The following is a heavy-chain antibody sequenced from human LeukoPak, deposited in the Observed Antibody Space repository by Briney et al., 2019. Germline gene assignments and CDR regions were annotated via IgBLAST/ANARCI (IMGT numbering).Heavy chain of an antibody. V-gene: IGHV4-34*01. CDR1: GGSFSGYY. Sequence: PSETLSLTCAVYGGSFSGYYWSWIRQPPGKGLEWIGEINHSGSTNYNPSLKSRVTISVDTSKNQFSLKLSSVTAADTAVYYSASRTAMVTWAYWGQGTLVTVSS. CDR3: ASRTAMVTWAY. CDR2: INHSGST. D-gene: IGHD5-18*01. J-gene: IGHJ4*02.